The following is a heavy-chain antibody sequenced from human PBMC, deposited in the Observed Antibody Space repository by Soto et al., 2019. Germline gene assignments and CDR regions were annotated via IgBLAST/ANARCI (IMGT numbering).Heavy chain of an antibody. CDR1: GFTFSSYD. CDR2: ISYGGSNK. Sequence: QVQLVESGGGVVQPGRSLRLSCAASGFTFSSYDMHWVRQAPGKGLEWVAVISYGGSNKYYADSVKGRFTISRDNSKNIEIPQMDSLKAEQTAVYYYTSEVYYRSANCYVEAWDYYYYGMDVFCQGSRVTDSS. J-gene: IGHJ6*02. CDR3: TSEVYYRSANCYVEAWDYYYYGMDV. D-gene: IGHD2-2*01. V-gene: IGHV3-30-3*01.